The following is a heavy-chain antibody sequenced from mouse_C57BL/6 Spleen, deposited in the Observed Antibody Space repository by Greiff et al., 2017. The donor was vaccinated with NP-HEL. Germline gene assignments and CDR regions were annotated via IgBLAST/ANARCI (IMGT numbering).Heavy chain of an antibody. J-gene: IGHJ3*01. CDR1: GFNIKDYY. Sequence: VQLQQSGAELVRPGASVKLSCTASGFNIKDYYMHWVKQRPEQGLEWIGRIDPEDGDTEYAPKFQGKATMTADTSSNTAYLQLSSLTSEDTAVYYCTTGELPRSFFPYWGQGTLVTVSA. CDR2: IDPEDGDT. V-gene: IGHV14-1*01. D-gene: IGHD1-3*01. CDR3: TTGELPRSFFPY.